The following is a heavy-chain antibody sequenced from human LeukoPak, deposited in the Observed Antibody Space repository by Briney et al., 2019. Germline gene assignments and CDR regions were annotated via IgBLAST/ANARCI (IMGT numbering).Heavy chain of an antibody. J-gene: IGHJ5*02. CDR1: GYTFTSYD. D-gene: IGHD6-13*01. Sequence: ASVNVSCKASGYTFTSYDINWVRQATGQGLEWMGWMNPNSGNTGYAQKFQGRVTMTRNTSISTAYMELSSLRSEDTAVYYCARGVIAARYNWFDPWGQGTLVTVSS. CDR2: MNPNSGNT. V-gene: IGHV1-8*01. CDR3: ARGVIAARYNWFDP.